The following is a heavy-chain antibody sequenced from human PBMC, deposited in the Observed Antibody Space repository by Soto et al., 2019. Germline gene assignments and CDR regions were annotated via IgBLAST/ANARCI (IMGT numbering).Heavy chain of an antibody. V-gene: IGHV4-4*02. J-gene: IGHJ4*02. CDR1: GDSISSSNW. CDR2: MHHTGST. Sequence: QVQLQESGPGLVRPSGTLSLTCTVSGDSISSSNWWSWVRQPPGKGLEWIGEMHHTGSTNYNPSLESRVSISLDKSKNRFSMNLSSVTVADTAVYYCAAASSWRLEYWGQGALITVSS. D-gene: IGHD6-13*01. CDR3: AAASSWRLEY.